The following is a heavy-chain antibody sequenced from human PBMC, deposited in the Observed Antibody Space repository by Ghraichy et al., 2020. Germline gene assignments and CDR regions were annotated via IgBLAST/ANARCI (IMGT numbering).Heavy chain of an antibody. CDR2: ISTTEGRT. Sequence: GGSLRLSCSASGFIFSDYALHWVRQAPGKGLEYVSAISTTEGRTYYADSVKGRFTISRDNSKNTLYLQMSSLRAEDTAVYYCVRGQRWLRPQDHYFDYWGQGTLVTVSS. J-gene: IGHJ4*02. D-gene: IGHD5-24*01. CDR1: GFIFSDYA. CDR3: VRGQRWLRPQDHYFDY. V-gene: IGHV3-64D*06.